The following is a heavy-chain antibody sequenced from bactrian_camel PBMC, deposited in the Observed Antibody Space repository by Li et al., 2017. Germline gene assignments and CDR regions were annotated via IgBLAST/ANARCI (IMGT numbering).Heavy chain of an antibody. CDR2: LYTGGGSA. CDR3: AAGYCRGGAPYNIDVEI. D-gene: IGHD1*01. CDR1: GYKFGIC. Sequence: DVQLVESGGGSVQAGGSLRLSCQVSGYKFGICMGWFRQAPGKEREGIGSLYTGGGSAYYTDSVKGRFTISKDNAKNTLYLQMNSLKPEDSAMYYCAAGYCRGGAPYNIDVEIWGQGTQVTVS. J-gene: IGHJ2*01. V-gene: IGHV3S31*01.